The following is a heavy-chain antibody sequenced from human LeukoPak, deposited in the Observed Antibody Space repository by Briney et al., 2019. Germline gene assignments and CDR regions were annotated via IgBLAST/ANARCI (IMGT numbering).Heavy chain of an antibody. CDR2: INPNSGDT. J-gene: IGHJ4*02. V-gene: IGHV1-2*06. Sequence: GASVKASCKASGYTFTAYHMHWVRQAPGQGLEWMGRINPNSGDTNYAQKFQGRVTMTRDTSISTAYMELSRLRSDDTAVYYCARDYCSSTSCLFDYWGQGTLVSVSS. D-gene: IGHD2-2*01. CDR1: GYTFTAYH. CDR3: ARDYCSSTSCLFDY.